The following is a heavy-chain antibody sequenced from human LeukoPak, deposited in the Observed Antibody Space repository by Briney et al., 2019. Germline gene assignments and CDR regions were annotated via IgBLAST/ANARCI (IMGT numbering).Heavy chain of an antibody. CDR3: ARRSSSWKNWFDP. J-gene: IGHJ5*02. CDR1: GFTFSTYA. D-gene: IGHD6-13*01. CDR2: ISGSGGST. V-gene: IGHV3-23*01. Sequence: ETGGSLRLSGAASGFTFSTYAMSWVRQAPGKGLEWVSGISGSGGSTFYADSVKGRFTISRDNSKNTLYVQMKSLRAEDTAVYYCARRSSSWKNWFDPWGQGTLVTVSS.